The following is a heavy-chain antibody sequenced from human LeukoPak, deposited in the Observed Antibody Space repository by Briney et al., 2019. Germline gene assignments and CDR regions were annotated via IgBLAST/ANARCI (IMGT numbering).Heavy chain of an antibody. J-gene: IGHJ4*02. CDR2: ISSSSGYI. CDR1: GFTFSSYS. V-gene: IGHV3-21*01. CDR3: ARDYPPD. Sequence: GGSLRLSCAASGFTFSSYSMNWVRQAPGKGLEWVSPISSSSGYIYYADSVKGRFTISRDNAKNTLYLQMNSLSAEDTAVYYCARDYPPDWGQGTLVTVSA.